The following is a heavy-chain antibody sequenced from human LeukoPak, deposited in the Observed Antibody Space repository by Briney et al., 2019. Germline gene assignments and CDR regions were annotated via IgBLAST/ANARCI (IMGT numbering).Heavy chain of an antibody. CDR3: ARVQLAWFGELSYFDY. CDR1: GVSISSYY. CDR2: ISYTGNT. J-gene: IGHJ4*02. Sequence: SETLSLTCTVSGVSISSYYWSWIRQPPGKGLEWIGFISYTGNTNCNPSLKSRVTLSVDTSKNQFSLNLSSVTAEDTAVYYCARVQLAWFGELSYFDYWGQGTLVTVSS. D-gene: IGHD3-10*01. V-gene: IGHV4-59*01.